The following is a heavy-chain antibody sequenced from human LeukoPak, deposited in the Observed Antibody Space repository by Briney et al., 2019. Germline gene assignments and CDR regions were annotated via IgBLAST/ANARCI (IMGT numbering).Heavy chain of an antibody. CDR2: INTSGDST. CDR1: GSTFTSYY. J-gene: IGHJ4*02. CDR3: ARVPNEIIPNSFDY. V-gene: IGHV1-46*01. Sequence: ASVEASCKASGSTFTSYYMHRIRQAPGQGLERLGIINTSGDSTSNGKKFQVRLTMTTDTSTSTAYIEQRSLRADDTAVYYCARVPNEIIPNSFDYWGQGTLVIVSS. D-gene: IGHD3-3*01.